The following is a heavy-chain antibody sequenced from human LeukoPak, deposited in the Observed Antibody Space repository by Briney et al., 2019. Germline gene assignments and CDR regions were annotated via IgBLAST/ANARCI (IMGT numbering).Heavy chain of an antibody. Sequence: GGSLRLSCAASGFTFGSYAMSWVRQAPGKGLEWVSAISGSGGSTYYADSVKGRFTISRDNSKNTLYLQMNSLRAEDTAVYYCAKAGRIAAAEKGTDYWGQGTLVTVSS. CDR3: AKAGRIAAAEKGTDY. CDR1: GFTFGSYA. D-gene: IGHD6-13*01. V-gene: IGHV3-23*01. J-gene: IGHJ4*02. CDR2: ISGSGGST.